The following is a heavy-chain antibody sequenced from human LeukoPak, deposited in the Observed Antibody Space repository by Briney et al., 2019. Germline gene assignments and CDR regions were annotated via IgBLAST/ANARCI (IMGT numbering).Heavy chain of an antibody. J-gene: IGHJ3*02. CDR2: ISGSGGSS. CDR3: AKAVTGVWFGAFDI. V-gene: IGHV3-23*01. D-gene: IGHD3-10*01. Sequence: YPGGPLRLSCAASGFTFSNYAMSWIRQAPGKGLEWVSGISGSGGSSDYADSVKGRFTISRDNSKNTLYLQMNILRTEDTAVYYCAKAVTGVWFGAFDIWGQGTMVTVSS. CDR1: GFTFSNYA.